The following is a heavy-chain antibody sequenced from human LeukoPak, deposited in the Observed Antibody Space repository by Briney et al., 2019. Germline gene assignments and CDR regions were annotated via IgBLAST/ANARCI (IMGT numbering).Heavy chain of an antibody. Sequence: GGSLRLSCAASGFTFTTYAMSWVRQAPGKGLEWVSSISGSGGYTYYADSVKGRLTISRDNSKNTLYLQMNSLRFEDTAVYYCARGPPGPAGYFQYWGQGTLVTVSS. CDR2: ISGSGGYT. J-gene: IGHJ1*01. D-gene: IGHD3-10*01. CDR1: GFTFTTYA. V-gene: IGHV3-23*01. CDR3: ARGPPGPAGYFQY.